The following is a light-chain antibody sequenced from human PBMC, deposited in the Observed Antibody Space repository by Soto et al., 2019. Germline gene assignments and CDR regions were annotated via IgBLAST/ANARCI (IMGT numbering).Light chain of an antibody. Sequence: QSALTQSASVSGSPGQSITISCTGTSSDVGAYNYVSWYQQHPGKAPKLVIYEVNNRPSGISNRFSGPKSGNTASLTISGLQAADEADYFCSSYTTSITLVFGTGTKVTVL. CDR2: EVN. J-gene: IGLJ1*01. CDR1: SSDVGAYNY. V-gene: IGLV2-14*01. CDR3: SSYTTSITLV.